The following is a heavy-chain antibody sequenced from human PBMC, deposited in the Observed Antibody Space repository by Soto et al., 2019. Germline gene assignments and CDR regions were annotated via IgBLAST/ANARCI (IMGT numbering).Heavy chain of an antibody. CDR3: TTPDLYDSSGTWYYYYYGMDV. Sequence: AWGSLGISCASSEFTFSNAWMSWVRQAPGKGLDWPGLIKSKTDGGTTDYAAPVKGRFTISRDDSKNTLYLQMNSLKTEDTAVYYCTTPDLYDSSGTWYYYYYGMDVWGQGTTVTGSS. J-gene: IGHJ6*01. D-gene: IGHD3-22*01. CDR1: EFTFSNAW. CDR2: IKSKTDGGTT. V-gene: IGHV3-15*01.